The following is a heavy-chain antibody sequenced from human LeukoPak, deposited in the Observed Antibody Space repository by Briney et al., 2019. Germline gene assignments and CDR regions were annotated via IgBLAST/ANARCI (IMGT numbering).Heavy chain of an antibody. D-gene: IGHD4-4*01. CDR2: INPNSGGT. CDR3: ARDPDYSNYEDYFDY. Sequence: RASVKVSCKASGYTFTGYYMHWLRQAPGQGLEWMGWINPNSGGTNYAQKFQGRVTMTRDTSISTAYMELSRLRSDDTAVYYCARDPDYSNYEDYFDYWGQGTLVTVSS. J-gene: IGHJ4*02. CDR1: GYTFTGYY. V-gene: IGHV1-2*02.